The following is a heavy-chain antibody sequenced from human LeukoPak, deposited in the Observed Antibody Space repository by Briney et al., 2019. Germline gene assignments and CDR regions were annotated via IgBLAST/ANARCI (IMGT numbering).Heavy chain of an antibody. D-gene: IGHD2-2*01. CDR2: IYYSGST. CDR3: ARAQYCSSTSCYAYYYYGMDV. J-gene: IGHJ6*02. CDR1: GGSISSGDYY. V-gene: IGHV4-31*03. Sequence: SQTLSLTCTVSGGSISSGDYYWTWIRQHPGKGLEWIGYIYYSGSTYYNPSLRSRVTMSVDTSENQFSLKLSSVTAADTAVYYCARAQYCSSTSCYAYYYYGMDVWGQGTTVTVSS.